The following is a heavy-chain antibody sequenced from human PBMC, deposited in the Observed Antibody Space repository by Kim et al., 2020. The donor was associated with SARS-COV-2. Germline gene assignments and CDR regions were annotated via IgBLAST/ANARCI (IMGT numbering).Heavy chain of an antibody. CDR3: ARDVRYYYDSSGPIDY. CDR1: GFTFSDYY. D-gene: IGHD3-22*01. V-gene: IGHV3-11*01. Sequence: GGSLRLSCAASGFTFSDYYMSWIRQAPGKGLEWVSYISSSGSTIYYADSVKGRFTISRDNAKNSLYLQMNSLRAEDTAVYYCARDVRYYYDSSGPIDYWGQGTLVTVSS. CDR2: ISSSGSTI. J-gene: IGHJ4*02.